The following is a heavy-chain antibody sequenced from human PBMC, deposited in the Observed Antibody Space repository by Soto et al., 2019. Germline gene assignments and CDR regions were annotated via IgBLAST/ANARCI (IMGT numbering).Heavy chain of an antibody. J-gene: IGHJ4*02. V-gene: IGHV3-30*03. CDR2: ISYDGSNK. CDR1: GFTYSSYG. D-gene: IGHD6-13*01. CDR3: AINPIIAAAGTFDY. Sequence: QVQLVESGGGVFQPGRSLRLSCAASGFTYSSYGMHWVRQAPGKGLEWVAVISYDGSNKYYADSVKGRFTISRDNSKNTLYLQMNSLRAEDTAVYYCAINPIIAAAGTFDYWGQGTLVSVSS.